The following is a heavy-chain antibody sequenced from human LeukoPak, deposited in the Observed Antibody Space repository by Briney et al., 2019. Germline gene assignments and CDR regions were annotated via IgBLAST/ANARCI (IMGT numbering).Heavy chain of an antibody. J-gene: IGHJ1*01. CDR1: GFTFSSYE. CDR3: AVGWEYFQQ. CDR2: ISSSGSTK. V-gene: IGHV3-48*03. Sequence: AGGSLRLSCAASGFTFSSYEVNWVRQAPGKGLEWVSYISSSGSTKYYADSVKGRFTISRDNAKNSLYLQMNSLRAEDTAVYFCAVGWEYFQQWGQGTLVTVSS.